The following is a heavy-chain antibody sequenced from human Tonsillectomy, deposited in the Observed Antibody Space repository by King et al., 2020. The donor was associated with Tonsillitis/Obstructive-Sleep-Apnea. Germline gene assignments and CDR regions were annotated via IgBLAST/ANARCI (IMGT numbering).Heavy chain of an antibody. CDR1: GFTFSSAW. CDR2: IKSKTDGGTT. Sequence: VQLVESGGGLVKPGGSLRVSCAASGFTFSSAWMNWVRQAPGKGLEWVGRIKSKTDGGTTDYAAPVKGRFTISRDDSKNRLFLQINSLETEYTAVYYCTTVEYYYYGMDVWGQGTTVTVSS. CDR3: TTVEYYYYGMDV. V-gene: IGHV3-15*07. J-gene: IGHJ6*02.